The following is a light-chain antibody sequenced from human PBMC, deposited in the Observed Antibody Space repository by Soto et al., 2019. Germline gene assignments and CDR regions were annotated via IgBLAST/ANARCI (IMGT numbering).Light chain of an antibody. CDR3: QTWGTGAWGV. CDR2: LNSDGSH. CDR1: SGHSSYA. V-gene: IGLV4-69*01. Sequence: QSVLTQSPSASASLGASVKLTCTLSSGHSSYAIAWHQQQPEKGPRYLMKLNSDGSHSKGDGIPDRFSGSSSGAERYLTISSLQSEDEADYYCQTWGTGAWGVFGGGTKLTVL. J-gene: IGLJ3*02.